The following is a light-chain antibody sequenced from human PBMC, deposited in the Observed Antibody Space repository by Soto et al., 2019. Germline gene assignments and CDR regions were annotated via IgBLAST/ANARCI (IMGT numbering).Light chain of an antibody. CDR2: DAS. Sequence: EIVLTQSPGTLSLSPGEGATLSCRASQSVAYALAWYQQKPGQAPRLLISDASSRATGVPTRISGSGSGTEFTLTISSLQSEDFAVYYCQQYNSWPLTVGGGTKVDI. V-gene: IGKV3D-15*01. CDR1: QSVAYA. CDR3: QQYNSWPLT. J-gene: IGKJ4*01.